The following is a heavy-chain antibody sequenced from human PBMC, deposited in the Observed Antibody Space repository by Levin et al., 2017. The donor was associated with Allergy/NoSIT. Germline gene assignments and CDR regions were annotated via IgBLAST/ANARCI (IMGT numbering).Heavy chain of an antibody. V-gene: IGHV4-31*03. J-gene: IGHJ4*02. Sequence: SETLSLTCTVSGGSISGGGYHWTWIRQHPETGLEWIGYIYYSGSTFYNPSLKSRLMISVDTSKNPFSLNVSSVTAADTAVYYCAREYGSTFDFWGQGALVTVAS. CDR3: AREYGSTFDF. D-gene: IGHD2-2*03. CDR1: GGSISGGGYH. CDR2: IYYSGST.